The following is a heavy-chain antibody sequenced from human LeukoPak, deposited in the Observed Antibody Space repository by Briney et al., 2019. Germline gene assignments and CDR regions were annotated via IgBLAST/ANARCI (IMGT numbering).Heavy chain of an antibody. Sequence: SETLSLTCTVSGGSISSYYWSWIRQPPGKGLEWIGSIYHSGSTYYNPSLKSRVTISVDTSKNQFSLKLSSVTAADTAVYYCASHYYDFWSGYPHHFDYWGQGTLVTVSS. D-gene: IGHD3-3*01. J-gene: IGHJ4*02. CDR2: IYHSGST. V-gene: IGHV4-59*08. CDR3: ASHYYDFWSGYPHHFDY. CDR1: GGSISSYY.